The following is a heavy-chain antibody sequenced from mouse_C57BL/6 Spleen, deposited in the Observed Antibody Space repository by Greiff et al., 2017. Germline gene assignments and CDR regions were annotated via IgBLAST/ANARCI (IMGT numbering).Heavy chain of an antibody. CDR1: GYSITSGYD. Sequence: EVMLVESGPGMVKPSQSLSLTCTVTGYSITSGYDWHWIRHFPGNKLEWMGYISYSGSTNYNPSLKSRISITHDTSKNHFFLKLNSVTTEDTATYYCARSPYDYDVGGYAMDYWGQGTSVTVSS. CDR2: ISYSGST. V-gene: IGHV3-1*01. D-gene: IGHD2-4*01. CDR3: ARSPYDYDVGGYAMDY. J-gene: IGHJ4*01.